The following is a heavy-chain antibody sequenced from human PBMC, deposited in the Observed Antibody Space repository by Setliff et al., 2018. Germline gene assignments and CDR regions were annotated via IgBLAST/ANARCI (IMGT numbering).Heavy chain of an antibody. J-gene: IGHJ5*02. Sequence: LSLTCAASGFTFSNDWMSWVRQAPGKGLEWDSTITSSDASTYYADSVKGRFTISRDNAKSSLYLQMNSLRAEDTAVYYCARDLIREAPNWFDPWGQGTLVTVSS. CDR1: GFTFSNDW. CDR3: ARDLIREAPNWFDP. D-gene: IGHD3-10*01. CDR2: ITSSDAST. V-gene: IGHV3-11*04.